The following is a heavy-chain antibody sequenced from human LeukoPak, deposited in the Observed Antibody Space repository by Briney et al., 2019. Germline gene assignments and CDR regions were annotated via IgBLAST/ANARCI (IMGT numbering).Heavy chain of an antibody. J-gene: IGHJ5*02. V-gene: IGHV4-39*01. CDR3: ARGLDGYSSSWYDWFDP. CDR1: GGSISSSSYY. Sequence: SETLSLTCTVSGGSISSSSYYWGWIRQPPGKGLEWIGSISFSGSTYHNPSLKSRVTISVDTSKNQFSLKLTSVTAADTAVYYCARGLDGYSSSWYDWFDPWGQGTLVTVSS. CDR2: ISFSGST. D-gene: IGHD6-13*01.